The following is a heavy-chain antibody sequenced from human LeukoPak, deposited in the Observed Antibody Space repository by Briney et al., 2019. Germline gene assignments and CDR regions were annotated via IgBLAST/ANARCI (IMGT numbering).Heavy chain of an antibody. CDR1: GGSFSGHY. CDR2: INHSGST. Sequence: PSETLSLTRAVYGGSFSGHYWSWIRQPPGKGLEWIREINHSGSTNYNPSLKSRVTISVDTSKNQFSLKLSSVTAADTAVFYCARGYPRYYSGSQQGMDVWGQGTTVTVSS. V-gene: IGHV4-34*01. J-gene: IGHJ6*02. CDR3: ARGYPRYYSGSQQGMDV. D-gene: IGHD3-10*01.